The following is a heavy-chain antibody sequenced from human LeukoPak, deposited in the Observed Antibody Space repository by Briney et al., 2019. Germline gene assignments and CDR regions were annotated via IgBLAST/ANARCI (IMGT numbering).Heavy chain of an antibody. D-gene: IGHD3-22*01. V-gene: IGHV3-33*01. CDR1: GFTFSSYG. J-gene: IGHJ3*02. Sequence: GGSLRLSCAASGFTFSSYGMHWVRQAPGKGLEWVAVIWYDGSNKYYADSAKGRFTISRDNSKNTLYLQMNSLRAEDTAVYYCARSDMIVNAFDIWGQGTMVTVSS. CDR3: ARSDMIVNAFDI. CDR2: IWYDGSNK.